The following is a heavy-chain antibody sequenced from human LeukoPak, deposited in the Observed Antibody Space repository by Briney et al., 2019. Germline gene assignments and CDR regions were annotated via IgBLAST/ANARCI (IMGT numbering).Heavy chain of an antibody. CDR3: ARDDSSSHY. D-gene: IGHD6-6*01. J-gene: IGHJ2*01. CDR2: IYYSGST. V-gene: IGHV4-59*12. CDR1: GGSISRYY. Sequence: SETLSLTCTVSGGSISRYYWSWIRQPPGKGLEWIGYIYYSGSTNYNPSLKSRVTISLDTSKNQFSLKLSSVTAADTAVYYCARDDSSSHYWGRGTLVTVSS.